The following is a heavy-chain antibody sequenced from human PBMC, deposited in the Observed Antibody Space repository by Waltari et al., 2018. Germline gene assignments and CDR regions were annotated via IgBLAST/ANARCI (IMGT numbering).Heavy chain of an antibody. Sequence: QVQLQESGPGLVKPSGTLSLTCAVSGGSLRSTNWWSWARQPPGRGLEWIGEIYHNGRTSYNPSLGRRVTVSVDKSKNQFSLKVTSVTAADTAVYYCARDAIRAALDHWGPGILVTVSS. CDR2: IYHNGRT. CDR3: ARDAIRAALDH. D-gene: IGHD6-25*01. CDR1: GGSLRSTNW. V-gene: IGHV4-4*02. J-gene: IGHJ4*02.